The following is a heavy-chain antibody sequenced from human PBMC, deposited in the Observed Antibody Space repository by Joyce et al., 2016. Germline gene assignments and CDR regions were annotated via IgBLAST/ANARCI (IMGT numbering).Heavy chain of an antibody. Sequence: QVQLQESGPGLVKPSETLSLTCTVSGDSISSYYWSWIRQPPGKGLEWIGYIYYNGSTNYNPSLKSRVTISVDTSKNQFSLKLSSVTAADTAVYYCARQGAVAGRYWYFDLWGRGTLVTVSS. CDR1: GDSISSYY. CDR3: ARQGAVAGRYWYFDL. CDR2: IYYNGST. J-gene: IGHJ2*01. V-gene: IGHV4-59*08. D-gene: IGHD6-19*01.